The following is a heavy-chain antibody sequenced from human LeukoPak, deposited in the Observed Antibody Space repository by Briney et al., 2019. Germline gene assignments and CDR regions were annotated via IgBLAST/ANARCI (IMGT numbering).Heavy chain of an antibody. CDR1: GGSISSYY. J-gene: IGHJ4*02. V-gene: IGHV4-59*08. D-gene: IGHD3-10*01. CDR3: ARHWATYYYGSGPRESYFDY. Sequence: SETLSLTCTVSGGSISSYYWSWIRQPPGKGLEWIGYIYYSGSTNYNPSLKSRVTISLDTSKNQFSLKLSSGTAADTAVYYCARHWATYYYGSGPRESYFDYWGQGTLVTVSS. CDR2: IYYSGST.